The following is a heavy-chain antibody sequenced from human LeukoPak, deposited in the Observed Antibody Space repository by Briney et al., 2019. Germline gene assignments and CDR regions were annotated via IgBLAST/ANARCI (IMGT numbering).Heavy chain of an antibody. D-gene: IGHD3-9*01. CDR3: ARDPEDILTGLGFLYYFDY. V-gene: IGHV3-21*01. CDR2: ISSSSSYI. CDR1: GFTFSSYS. Sequence: GGSLRLSCAASGFTFSSYSMNWVRQAPGKGLEWVSSISSSSSYIYYADSVKGRFTIPRDNAKNSLYLQMNSLRAEDTAVYYCARDPEDILTGLGFLYYFDYWGQGTLVTVSS. J-gene: IGHJ4*02.